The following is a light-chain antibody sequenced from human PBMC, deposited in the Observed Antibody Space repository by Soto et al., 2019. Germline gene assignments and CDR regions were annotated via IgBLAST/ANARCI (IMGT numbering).Light chain of an antibody. Sequence: QAVVTQEPSLTVSPGGTVTLTCASSTGAVTSANYPSWFQQKPGQPPRTLIYTTNSRHSWTPARFSGSLLGGKAALTLSGAQPEDEADYYCLLYYGGAHLVFGGGTQLTVL. CDR3: LLYYGGAHLV. CDR2: TTN. V-gene: IGLV7-43*01. CDR1: TGAVTSANY. J-gene: IGLJ2*01.